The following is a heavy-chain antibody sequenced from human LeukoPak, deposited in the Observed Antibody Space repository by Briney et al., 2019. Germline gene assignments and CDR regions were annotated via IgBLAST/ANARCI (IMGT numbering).Heavy chain of an antibody. CDR3: ARGRVSGTTLVTWFDT. J-gene: IGHJ5*02. CDR1: GGTFNSYA. V-gene: IGHV1-69*05. Sequence: EAAVKVSFKASGGTFNSYAISWGRQAPGQGREWWGGIISISPTANYSQKFQDRVTMNMDESTTTAFMELSSLRSDDTAVYYCARGRVSGTTLVTWFDTWGQGTLVTVSS. CDR2: IISISPTA. D-gene: IGHD5-18*01.